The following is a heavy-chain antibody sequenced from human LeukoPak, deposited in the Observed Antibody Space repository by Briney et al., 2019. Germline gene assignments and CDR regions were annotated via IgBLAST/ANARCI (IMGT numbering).Heavy chain of an antibody. CDR3: ASPSSSGYRGPFDY. V-gene: IGHV1-69*06. Sequence: GASVKVSCKASGGTFSSYAISWVRQAPGQGLEWMGGIIPIFGTANYAQKFQGRVTITADKSTSTAYMELSSLRSEDTAVYYCASPSSSGYRGPFDYWGQGTLVTVSS. CDR1: GGTFSSYA. CDR2: IIPIFGTA. D-gene: IGHD3-22*01. J-gene: IGHJ4*02.